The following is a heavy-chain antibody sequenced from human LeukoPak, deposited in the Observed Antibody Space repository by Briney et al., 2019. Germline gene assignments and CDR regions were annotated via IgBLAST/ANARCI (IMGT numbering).Heavy chain of an antibody. D-gene: IGHD3-22*01. CDR1: GYTFNSYG. J-gene: IGHJ6*02. V-gene: IGHV1-18*01. Sequence: ASVKVSCKASGYTFNSYGISWVRQAPGQGLEWMGGISPYRGGTEYAQKIQGRVTMTTDTSTSTAYMEVRSLRSDDTALYYCARQVLIVGGRYGMDVWGQGTTVTVSS. CDR2: ISPYRGGT. CDR3: ARQVLIVGGRYGMDV.